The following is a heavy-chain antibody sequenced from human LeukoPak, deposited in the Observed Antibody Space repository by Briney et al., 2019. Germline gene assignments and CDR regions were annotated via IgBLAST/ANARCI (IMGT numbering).Heavy chain of an antibody. D-gene: IGHD3-3*01. CDR3: ARDFSVPRRITIFGVVTMDFQP. Sequence: GGSLRLSCVASEFTFRSYDMHWVRQAPGKGLEWVAFISYDGSNKDYADSVKGRFTISRDNSKNTLFLQMNSLRREDTAVYYCARDFSVPRRITIFGVVTMDFQPWGQGTLVSVSS. V-gene: IGHV3-30*03. J-gene: IGHJ1*01. CDR1: EFTFRSYD. CDR2: ISYDGSNK.